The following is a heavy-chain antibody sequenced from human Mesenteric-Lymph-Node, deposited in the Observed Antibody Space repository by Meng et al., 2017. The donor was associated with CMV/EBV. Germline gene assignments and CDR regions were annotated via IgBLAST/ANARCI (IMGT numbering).Heavy chain of an antibody. CDR1: GYTFTTYA. J-gene: IGHJ4*02. Sequence: KSSGYTFTTYALHWVRQAPGHRLEWMGWINTGNGNTKYSQSFQGRVTITRDTSASTGYMELTSLISEDTAMYYCASGPGIAAAGDLDYWGQGTLVTVSS. D-gene: IGHD6-13*01. CDR3: ASGPGIAAAGDLDY. V-gene: IGHV1-3*04. CDR2: INTGNGNT.